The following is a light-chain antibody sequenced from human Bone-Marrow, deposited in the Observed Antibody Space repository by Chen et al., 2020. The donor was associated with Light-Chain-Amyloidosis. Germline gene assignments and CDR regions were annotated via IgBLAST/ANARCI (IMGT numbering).Light chain of an antibody. CDR2: GTS. J-gene: IGKJ4*01. V-gene: IGKV3-20*01. CDR3: QQYCTAPLT. Sequence: EIVLTQSPGTLSLSPGDRATLSCRASQSVHSIYLAWYQQKPGQAPRVLIYGTSSRASGIPDRFSGSGSGTDFTLTISRLEPEDFAVYYCQQYCTAPLTFGGGTKVEIK. CDR1: QSVHSIY.